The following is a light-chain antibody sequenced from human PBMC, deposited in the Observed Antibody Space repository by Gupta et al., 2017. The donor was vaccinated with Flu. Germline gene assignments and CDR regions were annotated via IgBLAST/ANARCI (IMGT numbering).Light chain of an antibody. CDR2: GAS. Sequence: VLTQSPGTLSLSPGNRATLSCRAGQSVSSNYLAWYQQKPGQAPRLLIYGASSRATGIPDRFSGSGSGTDFTLTISRLEPEDFAVYYCQQYGSSPQTFGQGTKVEIK. V-gene: IGKV3-20*01. J-gene: IGKJ1*01. CDR1: QSVSSNY. CDR3: QQYGSSPQT.